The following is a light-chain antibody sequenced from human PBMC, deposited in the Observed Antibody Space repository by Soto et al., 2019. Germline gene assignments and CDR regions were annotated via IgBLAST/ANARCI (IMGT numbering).Light chain of an antibody. CDR1: QGIRND. Sequence: AIQMTQSPSSLSASVGDRVTITCRASQGIRNDLGWYQQNPGKAPKLLIYGATRLQVGVPSRFSGSGSGTDFTLTISSLQPEDFATYYCLQDYDYPRTFGQGTKVDI. J-gene: IGKJ1*01. CDR3: LQDYDYPRT. V-gene: IGKV1-6*01. CDR2: GAT.